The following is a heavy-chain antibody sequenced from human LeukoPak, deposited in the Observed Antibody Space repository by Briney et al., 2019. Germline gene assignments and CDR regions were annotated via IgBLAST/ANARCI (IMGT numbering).Heavy chain of an antibody. Sequence: GGSLRLSCAASGFTFSGSAMHWVRQASGKGLEWVGRIRSKVNSYATAYAASVKGRFTISRDESKNTAYLQMNSLKTEDTAVYYCTRRSGDDSRGYYDYWGQGTLVTVPS. CDR1: GFTFSGSA. V-gene: IGHV3-73*01. J-gene: IGHJ4*02. D-gene: IGHD3-22*01. CDR2: IRSKVNSYAT. CDR3: TRRSGDDSRGYYDY.